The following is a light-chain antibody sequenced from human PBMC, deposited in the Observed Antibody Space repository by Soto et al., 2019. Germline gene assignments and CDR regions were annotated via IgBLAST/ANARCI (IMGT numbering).Light chain of an antibody. CDR2: GVN. CDR3: CSYTTSTTYV. CDR1: VSDVGGYDS. V-gene: IGLV2-14*03. Sequence: QSVLTQPASVSGSPGQSSTISFTGTVSDVGGYDSVSWYQQHPGRAPKLIIYGVNNRPSGVSNRFSASKSADTASLTISGLQAEDEANYYCCSYTTSTTYVFGTGTKVTVL. J-gene: IGLJ1*01.